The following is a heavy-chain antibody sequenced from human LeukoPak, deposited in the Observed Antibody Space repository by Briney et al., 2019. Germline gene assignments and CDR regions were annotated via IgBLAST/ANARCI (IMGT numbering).Heavy chain of an antibody. D-gene: IGHD3-22*01. CDR1: GVTFSSYS. V-gene: IGHV3-21*01. CDR3: ARDRYDSSGYYYRDPYYFDY. J-gene: IGHJ4*02. Sequence: GGSLRLSCAASGVTFSSYSMNWVRQAPGKGVEWVSSISSSSSYIYYADSVKGRFTISRDNAKNSLYLQMNSLRAEDTAVYYCARDRYDSSGYYYRDPYYFDYWGQGTLVTVSS. CDR2: ISSSSSYI.